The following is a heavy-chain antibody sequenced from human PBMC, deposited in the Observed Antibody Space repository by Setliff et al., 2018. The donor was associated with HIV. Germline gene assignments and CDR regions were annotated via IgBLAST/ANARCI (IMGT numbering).Heavy chain of an antibody. V-gene: IGHV4-4*09. CDR3: ARRIDDSGSFPDKNWFDT. Sequence: TLSLTCTVSGDSISSYSWNWIRQSPGGGLEWIGFIFSSGSTKYSPSLQSRVTMSIDTSKNQFSLRLTSVTAADTAVYYCARRIDDSGSFPDKNWFDTWGQGSLVTVSS. D-gene: IGHD3-10*01. CDR2: IFSSGST. J-gene: IGHJ5*02. CDR1: GDSISSYS.